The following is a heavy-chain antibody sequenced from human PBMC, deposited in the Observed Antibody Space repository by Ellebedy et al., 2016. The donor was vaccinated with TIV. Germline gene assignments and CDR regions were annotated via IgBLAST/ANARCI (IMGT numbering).Heavy chain of an antibody. Sequence: GESLKISXAASGFSFSTYPMNWVRQAPGKGLEWVSYIISSGSSKYYADSVKGRFTISRDNSKNTLYLQMSSLRVADTAVYYCAKRWLGIGGYFDYWGQGTLVTVSS. CDR1: GFSFSTYP. J-gene: IGHJ4*02. CDR2: IISSGSSK. V-gene: IGHV3-23*01. D-gene: IGHD6-19*01. CDR3: AKRWLGIGGYFDY.